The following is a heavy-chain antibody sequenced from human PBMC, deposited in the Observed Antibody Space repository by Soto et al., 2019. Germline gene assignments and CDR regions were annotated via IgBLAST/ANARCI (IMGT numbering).Heavy chain of an antibody. CDR2: ISAYNGNT. D-gene: IGHD6-6*01. J-gene: IGHJ5*02. CDR1: GYTFTSYG. Sequence: GASVKVSCKASGYTFTSYGISWVRQAPGQGLEWMGWISAYNGNTNYAQKLQGRVTMTTDTSTSTAYMELRSLRSDDTAVYYCARVFSIAARDNWFDPWGQGTLVTVSS. CDR3: ARVFSIAARDNWFDP. V-gene: IGHV1-18*01.